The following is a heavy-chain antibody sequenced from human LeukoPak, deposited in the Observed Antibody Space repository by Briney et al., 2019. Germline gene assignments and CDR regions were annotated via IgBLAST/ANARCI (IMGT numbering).Heavy chain of an antibody. V-gene: IGHV3-23*01. CDR3: AKLKRVGIAPFDD. CDR2: ISGSGNKT. CDR1: GFTFSHFA. Sequence: GGSLRLSCAASGFTFSHFAMSWVRLAPGKGLHWVSTISGSGNKTYDADSVKGRFTISRDNSKNTLYLQMTGLRAEDTAVYYCAKLKRVGIAPFDDWGQGTLVTVSS. D-gene: IGHD3-10*01. J-gene: IGHJ4*02.